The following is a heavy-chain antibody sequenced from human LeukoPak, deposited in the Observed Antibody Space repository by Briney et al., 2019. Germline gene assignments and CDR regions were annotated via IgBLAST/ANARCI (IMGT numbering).Heavy chain of an antibody. V-gene: IGHV1-18*01. J-gene: IGHJ4*02. CDR2: IIGYNGNT. Sequence: ASVKVSCKASGYIFSTYGTSWVRQAPGQGLEWMGCIIGYNGNTNYAQKLQGRVTITTDTSTSTAYMELRSLRSDDTAVYYCARRRSEEFDFDCWGQGTLVTVSS. D-gene: IGHD6-19*01. CDR1: GYIFSTYG. CDR3: ARRRSEEFDFDC.